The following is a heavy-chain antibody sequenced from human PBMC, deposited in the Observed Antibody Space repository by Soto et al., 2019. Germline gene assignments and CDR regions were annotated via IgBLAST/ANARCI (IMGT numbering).Heavy chain of an antibody. J-gene: IGHJ6*02. Sequence: WPHQSPEQGLEWMGWINPNSGGTNYAQKFQGWVTMTRDTSISTAYMELSRLRSDDTAVYYCARGLIAVAGHYYYYGMDVWGQGTTVTVSS. CDR2: INPNSGGT. V-gene: IGHV1-2*04. CDR3: ARGLIAVAGHYYYYGMDV. D-gene: IGHD6-19*01.